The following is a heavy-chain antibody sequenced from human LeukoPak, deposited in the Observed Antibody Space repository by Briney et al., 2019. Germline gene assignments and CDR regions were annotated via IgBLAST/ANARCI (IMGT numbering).Heavy chain of an antibody. CDR3: AREGGFGYDDAFDT. Sequence: GGSLRLSCPASGFTFSTYEMTWVRQAPGKGLEWISYISGSGSGIFYADSLQGRFTVSRDNAKNSVYLQMNSLRAEDTAVYYCAREGGFGYDDAFDTWGHGTTVTVSS. V-gene: IGHV3-48*03. CDR1: GFTFSTYE. J-gene: IGHJ3*02. CDR2: ISGSGSGI. D-gene: IGHD3-16*02.